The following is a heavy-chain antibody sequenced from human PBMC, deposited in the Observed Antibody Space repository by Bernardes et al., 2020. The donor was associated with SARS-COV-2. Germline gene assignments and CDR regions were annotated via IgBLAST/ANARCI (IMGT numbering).Heavy chain of an antibody. J-gene: IGHJ4*02. CDR1: GYTFRSHA. Sequence: GGSLKLSCSASGYTFRSHAMPWVRQAPGKGPVYVSGISSDGSNTYYVESVKGRFTVSRDNSKNTLYLEMSSLRVEDTAVYYCVNSFSQAATGTFTWGQGTLVTVSS. CDR2: ISSDGSNT. D-gene: IGHD1-7*01. V-gene: IGHV3-64D*06. CDR3: VNSFSQAATGTFT.